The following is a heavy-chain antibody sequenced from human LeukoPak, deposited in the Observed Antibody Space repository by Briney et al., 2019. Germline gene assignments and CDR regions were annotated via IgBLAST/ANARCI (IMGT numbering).Heavy chain of an antibody. V-gene: IGHV3-30*01. Sequence: DSVKGRFTVSRDSSQNTVYLQMDSLRIEDTAVYFCSRDNNWAFDNWGQGTLVTVSS. J-gene: IGHJ4*02. D-gene: IGHD1-1*01. CDR3: SRDNNWAFDN.